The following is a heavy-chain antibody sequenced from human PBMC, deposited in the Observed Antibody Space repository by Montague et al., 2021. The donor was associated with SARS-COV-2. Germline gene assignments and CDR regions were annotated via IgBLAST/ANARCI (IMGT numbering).Heavy chain of an antibody. Sequence: SETLSLTCTVSGGSISSYYWSWIRQPSGKGLEWIGRIYTSGSTNXNPSLKSRVTMSVDTSKNQFSLKLSSVTAADTAVYGCAREAWFGDKTSASEYYGMDVWGQGTTVTVSS. CDR2: IYTSGST. V-gene: IGHV4-4*07. J-gene: IGHJ6*02. D-gene: IGHD3-10*01. CDR3: AREAWFGDKTSASEYYGMDV. CDR1: GGSISSYY.